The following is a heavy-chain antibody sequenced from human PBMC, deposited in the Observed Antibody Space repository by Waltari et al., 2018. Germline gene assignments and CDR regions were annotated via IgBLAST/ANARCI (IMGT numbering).Heavy chain of an antibody. V-gene: IGHV1-2*02. D-gene: IGHD2-2*01. CDR3: ARGPATADFDY. CDR2: INPNSGDT. J-gene: IGHJ4*02. CDR1: GYTFTGYF. Sequence: QVQLVQSGAEMKKPGASVKVSCKASGYTFTGYFITWMRQAPGQGLEWMGWINPNSGDTKYAQKFQGRVTMTRDTSISTAYMELSRLTSDDTAVYYCARGPATADFDYWGQGTLVTVSS.